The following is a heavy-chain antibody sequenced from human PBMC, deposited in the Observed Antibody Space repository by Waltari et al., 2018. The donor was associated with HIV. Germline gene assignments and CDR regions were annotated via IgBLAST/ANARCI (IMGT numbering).Heavy chain of an antibody. CDR1: GFMFEDYA. V-gene: IGHV3-9*01. J-gene: IGHJ3*02. CDR3: VKGDCARWGGFDI. Sequence: EVHLVGSGGGLVQPGRSLRLSCEASGFMFEDYAMLWVRQVPGECREWVSGMRWNCDNIGYADSVKGRFNLSRENAKNSLYLQMNSLRAEDTAWYYCVKGDCARWGGFDIWGQGTMVTVSS. CDR2: MRWNCDNI. D-gene: IGHD2-21*01.